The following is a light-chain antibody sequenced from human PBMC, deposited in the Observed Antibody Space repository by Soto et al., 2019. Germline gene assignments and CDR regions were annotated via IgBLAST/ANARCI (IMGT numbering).Light chain of an antibody. V-gene: IGKV1-39*01. CDR3: QQSYSTLDYT. Sequence: DIQRTQSPSSLSSSVGDRVTITCRARQRSSNYLNWYQHKPGKAPRFLIYAASSLQSGVPSRFSGSGYGTDFPLTISSLQPEDFAPHYCQQSYSTLDYTFGQGTKVDIK. J-gene: IGKJ2*01. CDR1: QRSSNY. CDR2: AAS.